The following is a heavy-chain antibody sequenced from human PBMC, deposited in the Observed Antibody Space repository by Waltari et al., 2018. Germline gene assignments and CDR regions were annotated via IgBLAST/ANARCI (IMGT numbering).Heavy chain of an antibody. CDR1: GFTFSSYG. V-gene: IGHV3-33*01. CDR3: ARDCSGGSCYSDYGMDV. D-gene: IGHD2-15*01. J-gene: IGHJ6*02. CDR2: IWYDGSNK. Sequence: QVQLVESGGGVVQPGRSLRLSCAASGFTFSSYGMPWFRQAPGKGLEWGAVIWYDGSNKYYADSVKGRFTISRDNSKNTLYLQMNSLRAEDTAVYYCARDCSGGSCYSDYGMDVWGQGTTVTVSS.